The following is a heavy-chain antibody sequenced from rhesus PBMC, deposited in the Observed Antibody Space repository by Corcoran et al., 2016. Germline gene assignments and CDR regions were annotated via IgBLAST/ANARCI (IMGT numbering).Heavy chain of an antibody. D-gene: IGHD6-25*01. V-gene: IGHV4-65*02. Sequence: QVQLQESGPGLVKSSETPSLTCAVSGGSVSSYYRWRWSRQPQGKGLVGFGHIGGYSGNTYSNPSLERRVPVSTDTSGNQFSLQLTSVTAAGSAFYYCARRQGGRISPSLDVWGRGVRVTVFS. CDR1: GGSVSSYYR. J-gene: IGHJ5-2*02. CDR2: IGGYSGNT. CDR3: ARRQGGRISPSLDV.